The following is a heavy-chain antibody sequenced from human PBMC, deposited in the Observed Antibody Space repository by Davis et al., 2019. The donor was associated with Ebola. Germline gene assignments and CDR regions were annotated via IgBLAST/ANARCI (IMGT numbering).Heavy chain of an antibody. D-gene: IGHD3-3*01. CDR1: GFTFSSYA. CDR2: ISYDGSNK. J-gene: IGHJ5*02. V-gene: IGHV3-30-3*01. CDR3: ARDPALRFLEWLPVNWFDP. Sequence: SLKISCAASGFTFSSYAMHWVRQAPGEGLEWVAVISYDGSNKYYADSVKGRFTISRDNSKNTLYLQMNSLRAEDTAVYYCARDPALRFLEWLPVNWFDPWGQGTLVTVSS.